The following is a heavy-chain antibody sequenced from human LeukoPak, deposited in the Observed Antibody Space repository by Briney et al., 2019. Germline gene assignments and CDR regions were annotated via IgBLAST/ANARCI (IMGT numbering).Heavy chain of an antibody. D-gene: IGHD6-13*01. CDR3: AKGSGYSSSWYYDY. Sequence: GGSLRLSCAASGFTFSSYAMSWVRQAPGKGLEWVSAISGSGGSTYYADSVKGRFTISRDNSKNTLYLRMNSLRAEDTAVYYCAKGSGYSSSWYYDYWGQGTLVTVSS. V-gene: IGHV3-23*01. CDR1: GFTFSSYA. CDR2: ISGSGGST. J-gene: IGHJ4*02.